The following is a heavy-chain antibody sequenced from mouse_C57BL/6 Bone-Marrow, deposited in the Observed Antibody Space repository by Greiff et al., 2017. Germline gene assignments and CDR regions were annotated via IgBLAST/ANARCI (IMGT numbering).Heavy chain of an antibody. CDR3: ARGSLLLEAY. CDR1: GYTFTSYG. D-gene: IGHD1-1*01. V-gene: IGHV1-81*01. J-gene: IGHJ3*01. Sequence: QVQLQQSGAELARPGASVKLSCKASGYTFTSYGISWVKQRTGQGLEWIGEIYPRSGNTYYNEKFKGKATLTADKSSSTAYMELRSLTSEDSEVYFCARGSLLLEAYWGQGTLVTVSA. CDR2: IYPRSGNT.